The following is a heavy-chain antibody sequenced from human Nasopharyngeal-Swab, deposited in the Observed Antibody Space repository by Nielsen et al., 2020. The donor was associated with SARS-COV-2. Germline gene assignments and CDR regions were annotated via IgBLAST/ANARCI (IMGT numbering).Heavy chain of an antibody. CDR3: ARGPHLGVRGVSWFDP. CDR1: GFNFSNAW. CDR2: ISSSSSTI. J-gene: IGHJ5*02. D-gene: IGHD3-10*01. Sequence: GESLKISCAAFGFNFSNAWMSWVRQAPGKGLEWVSYISSSSSTIYYADSVKGRFTISRDNAKNSLYLQMNSLRAEDTAVYYCARGPHLGVRGVSWFDPWGQGTLVTVSS. V-gene: IGHV3-48*04.